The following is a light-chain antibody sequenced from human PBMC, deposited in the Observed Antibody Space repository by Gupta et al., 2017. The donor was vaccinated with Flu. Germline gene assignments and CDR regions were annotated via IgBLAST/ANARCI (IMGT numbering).Light chain of an antibody. CDR3: QERSNWLT. CDR2: RAS. Sequence: AWYQQKPGQAPRLLIYRASTRATGIPARFSGSGSGTDFTLTISSLEPEDFAIYYCQERSNWLTFGGGTKVEIK. J-gene: IGKJ4*01. V-gene: IGKV3-11*01.